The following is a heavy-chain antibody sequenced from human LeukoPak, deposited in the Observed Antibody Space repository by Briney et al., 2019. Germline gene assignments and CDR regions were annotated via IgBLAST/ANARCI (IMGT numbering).Heavy chain of an antibody. V-gene: IGHV4-59*01. CDR2: IYYSGST. Sequence: SETLPLTCTVSGDSISSYYWNWIRQPPGKGLEWIGYIYYSGSTNYNPSLKSRVTISVDTSKNQFSLKLSSVTAADTALYYCARGYSYYYYYMDVWGKGTTVTISS. D-gene: IGHD5-18*01. CDR1: GDSISSYY. J-gene: IGHJ6*03. CDR3: ARGYSYYYYYMDV.